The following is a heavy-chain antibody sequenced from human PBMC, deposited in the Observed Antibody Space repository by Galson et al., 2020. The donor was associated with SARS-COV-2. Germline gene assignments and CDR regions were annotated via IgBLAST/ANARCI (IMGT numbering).Heavy chain of an antibody. D-gene: IGHD6-13*01. CDR1: GGSINNYY. J-gene: IGHJ3*02. V-gene: IGHV4-4*07. Sequence: SQTLSLTCTVSGGSINNYYWSWIRQPAGKGLEWIGRIDTSGNTNYNPSLKSRVTMSVDTSKNQFSLNLNSVTAADTAVYYCAREVATAAGRALDIWGQGTMVAVSS. CDR3: AREVATAAGRALDI. CDR2: IDTSGNT.